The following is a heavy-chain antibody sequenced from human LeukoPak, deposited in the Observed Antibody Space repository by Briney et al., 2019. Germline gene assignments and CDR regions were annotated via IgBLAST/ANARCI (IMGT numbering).Heavy chain of an antibody. CDR1: GFTFSSYS. D-gene: IGHD3-22*01. Sequence: GGSLRLSCAASGFTFSSYSMNWVRQAPGKGLEWVAVISYDGSNKYYADSVKGRFTISRDNSKNTLYLQMNSLRAEDTAVYYCAKDYSDSSGLPHQLDYWGQGTLVTVSS. CDR2: ISYDGSNK. J-gene: IGHJ4*02. CDR3: AKDYSDSSGLPHQLDY. V-gene: IGHV3-30*18.